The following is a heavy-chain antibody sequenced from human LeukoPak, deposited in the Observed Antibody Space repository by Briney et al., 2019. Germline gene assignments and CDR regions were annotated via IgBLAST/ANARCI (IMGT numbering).Heavy chain of an antibody. J-gene: IGHJ6*03. D-gene: IGHD6-6*01. CDR1: GGSISSGGYY. CDR3: ARLPVRYSSSSRYMDV. Sequence: SSETLSLTCTVSGGSISSGGYYWSWIRQPPGKGLEWIGEINHSGSTNYNPSLKSRVTISVDTSKNQFSLKLSSVTAADTAVYYCARLPVRYSSSSRYMDVWGKGTTVTVSS. CDR2: INHSGST. V-gene: IGHV4-30-2*01.